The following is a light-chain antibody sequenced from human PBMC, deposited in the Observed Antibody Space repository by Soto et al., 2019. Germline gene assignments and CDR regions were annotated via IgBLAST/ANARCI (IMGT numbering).Light chain of an antibody. CDR2: YAS. V-gene: IGKV3-20*01. CDR1: QSVSSTY. Sequence: EIVLTQSPGTLSLSPGERATLSCRASQSVSSTYLAWYQQQPGQAPRVLIYYASSRATGILDRFSGSGSGTDFTLTISRLEPEDFAVYYCQQYGSSPTTFGGGTKVEI. J-gene: IGKJ4*01. CDR3: QQYGSSPTT.